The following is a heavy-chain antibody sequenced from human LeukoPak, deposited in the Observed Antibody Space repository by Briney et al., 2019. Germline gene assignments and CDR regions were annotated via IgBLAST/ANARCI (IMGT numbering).Heavy chain of an antibody. J-gene: IGHJ4*02. CDR3: AREGITVFGY. D-gene: IGHD3-16*01. CDR2: IYTSGST. CDR1: GGSISSYY. Sequence: SETLSLTCTVSGGSISSYYWGWIRQPPGKGLEWIGRIYTSGSTNYNPFLKSRVTISLDTSKNQFSLRLSSVTAADTAVYYCAREGITVFGYWGQGALVTVSS. V-gene: IGHV4-4*08.